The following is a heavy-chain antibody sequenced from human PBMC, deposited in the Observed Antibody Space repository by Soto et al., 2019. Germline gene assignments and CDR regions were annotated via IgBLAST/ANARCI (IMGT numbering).Heavy chain of an antibody. V-gene: IGHV3-49*04. D-gene: IGHD3-9*01. Sequence: PGGSLRLSCTASGFTFGYYAMSWVRQAPGKGLEWVGFIRSKAYGGTTEYAASVKGRFTISRDDSKSIAYLQMNSLKTEDTAVYYCTRDLIVLRXFDWLLYPGLDYYGMDVWGQGTTVTVSS. J-gene: IGHJ6*02. CDR2: IRSKAYGGTT. CDR1: GFTFGYYA. CDR3: TRDLIVLRXFDWLLYPGLDYYGMDV.